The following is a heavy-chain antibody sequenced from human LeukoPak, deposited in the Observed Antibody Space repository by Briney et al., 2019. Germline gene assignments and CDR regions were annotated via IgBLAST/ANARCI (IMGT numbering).Heavy chain of an antibody. J-gene: IGHJ4*02. Sequence: PGGSLRLSCAASGFTFSSYSMTWVRQAPGKGLEWVSSISSSSSYIYYADSVKGRFTISRDNAKNSLYLQMNSLRAEDTAVYYCASYGSGSYIIDYWGQGTLVTVSS. CDR2: ISSSSSYI. CDR3: ASYGSGSYIIDY. CDR1: GFTFSSYS. V-gene: IGHV3-21*01. D-gene: IGHD3-10*01.